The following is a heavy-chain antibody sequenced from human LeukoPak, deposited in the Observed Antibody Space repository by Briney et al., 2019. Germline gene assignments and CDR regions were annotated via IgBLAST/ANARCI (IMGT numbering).Heavy chain of an antibody. CDR2: IYSSGST. CDR1: GGSIGGSAYY. Sequence: SETLSLTCSVSGGSIGGSAYYWGWIRQSPDKGLDWIGSIYSSGSTSYSPSLKSRLTISLDTSKNQFSLILTSVTAADAAVYYCARSATVTTGYFDYWGLGILVTVSS. D-gene: IGHD4-17*01. J-gene: IGHJ4*01. CDR3: ARSATVTTGYFDY. V-gene: IGHV4-39*07.